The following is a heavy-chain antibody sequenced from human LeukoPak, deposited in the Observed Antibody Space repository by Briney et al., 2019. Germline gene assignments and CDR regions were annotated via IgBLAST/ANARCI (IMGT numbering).Heavy chain of an antibody. CDR2: INPNSGGS. V-gene: IGHV1-2*06. CDR3: ARDVNDFWSGYYTNYGMDV. CDR1: GYTFTGYY. D-gene: IGHD3-3*01. J-gene: IGHJ6*02. Sequence: ASVNVSCKASGYTFTGYYMHWVRQAPGQGREWMGRINPNSGGSNYAQKFKGRVTMTRDTSISTAYMELSRLRSDATAVYYCARDVNDFWSGYYTNYGMDVWGQGTTVTVSS.